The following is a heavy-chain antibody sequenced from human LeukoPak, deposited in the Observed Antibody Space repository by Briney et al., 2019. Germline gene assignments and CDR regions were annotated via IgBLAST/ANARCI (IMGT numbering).Heavy chain of an antibody. CDR3: ARDLIVGANPFDY. D-gene: IGHD1-26*01. CDR2: INPNSGGT. V-gene: IGHV1-2*02. CDR1: GYTFTGYY. Sequence: GASVKVSCKDSGYTFTGYYMHWVRQAPGQGLEWMGWINPNSGGTNYAQKFQGRVTMTRDTSISTAYMELSRLRSDDTAVYYCARDLIVGANPFDYWGQGTLVTVSS. J-gene: IGHJ4*02.